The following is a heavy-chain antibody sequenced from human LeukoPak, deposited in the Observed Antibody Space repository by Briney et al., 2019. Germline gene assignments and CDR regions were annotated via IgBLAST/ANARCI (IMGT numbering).Heavy chain of an antibody. D-gene: IGHD6-13*01. Sequence: PSETLSLTCTVSGCSISSGSYYWSCIRQPAGKVLEWIGRFYTSGSTNYNPSLKSRVTISVDTSKNQFSLKLSSVTAADTAVYYCARGNPALSRAAGYYFDYWGQGTLVTVSS. CDR3: ARGNPALSRAAGYYFDY. CDR2: FYTSGST. V-gene: IGHV4-61*02. CDR1: GCSISSGSYY. J-gene: IGHJ4*02.